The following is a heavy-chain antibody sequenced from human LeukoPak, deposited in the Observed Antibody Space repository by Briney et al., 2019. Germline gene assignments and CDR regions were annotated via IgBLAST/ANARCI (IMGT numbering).Heavy chain of an antibody. CDR2: IYHSGTI. V-gene: IGHV4-38-2*02. Sequence: SETLSLTCTVSGYSISSGYYWGWIRPPPGKGLEWLASIYHSGTIYYNPSLKSRVTISVDTSKNQFSLKLTSVTAADTAVYYCARGLGRQQLVSPFDYWGQGTLVTVSS. CDR3: ARGLGRQQLVSPFDY. CDR1: GYSISSGYY. D-gene: IGHD6-13*01. J-gene: IGHJ4*02.